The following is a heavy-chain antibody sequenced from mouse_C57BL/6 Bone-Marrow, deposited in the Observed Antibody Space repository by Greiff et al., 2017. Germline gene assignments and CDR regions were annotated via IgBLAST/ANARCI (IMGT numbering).Heavy chain of an antibody. V-gene: IGHV1-18*01. CDR1: GYTFTDYN. CDR2: INPNNGGT. CDR3: ARGLGLRQGLYAMDY. J-gene: IGHJ4*01. D-gene: IGHD2-4*01. Sequence: EVKLMESGPELVKPGASVKIPCKASGYTFTDYNMDWVKQSHGKSLEWIGDINPNNGGTIYNQKFKGKATLTVDKSSSTAYMELRSLTSEDTAVYYCARGLGLRQGLYAMDYWGQGTSVTVSS.